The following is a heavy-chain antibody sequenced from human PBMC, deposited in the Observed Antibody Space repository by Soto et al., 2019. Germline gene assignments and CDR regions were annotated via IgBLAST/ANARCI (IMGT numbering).Heavy chain of an antibody. J-gene: IGHJ6*02. Sequence: SETLSLTCTVSGASISSSHYYWGWIRQPPGRWLAWIGTMYYSGRAYYHPSLKSRVTTSVDTAKKQFSLKLSAVTATDTAVYYCARHGNTVTTGYYYGMDVWGQGTTVTVSS. V-gene: IGHV4-39*01. CDR1: GASISSSHYY. D-gene: IGHD4-17*01. CDR2: MYYSGRA. CDR3: ARHGNTVTTGYYYGMDV.